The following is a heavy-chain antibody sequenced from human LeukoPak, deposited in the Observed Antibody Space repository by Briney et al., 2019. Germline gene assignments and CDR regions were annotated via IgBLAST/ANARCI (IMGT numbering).Heavy chain of an antibody. J-gene: IGHJ6*03. CDR2: IRYDGSNK. CDR3: AKDRLDLAAYCGGDCYSGYYMDV. V-gene: IGHV3-30*02. D-gene: IGHD2-21*02. CDR1: GFTFSSYG. Sequence: GGSLRLSCAASGFTFSSYGMHWVRQAPGKGLEWVAFIRYDGSNKYYADSVKGGFTISRDTSKNTLYLQMNSLRAEDTAVYYCAKDRLDLAAYCGGDCYSGYYMDVWGKGTTVTISS.